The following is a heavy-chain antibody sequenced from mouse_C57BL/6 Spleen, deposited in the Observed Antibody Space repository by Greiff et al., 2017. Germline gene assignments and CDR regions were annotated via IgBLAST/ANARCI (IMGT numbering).Heavy chain of an antibody. CDR2: IDPSDSYT. D-gene: IGHD1-1*01. CDR3: ARLRTTVKYFDY. V-gene: IGHV1-50*01. J-gene: IGHJ2*01. CDR1: GYTFTSYW. Sequence: VQLQQPGAELVKPGASVKLSCKASGYTFTSYWMQWVKQRPGQGLEWIGEIDPSDSYTNYNQKFKGKATLTVDTSSSTAYMQRSSLTSEDSAVYYCARLRTTVKYFDYWGQGTTLTVSS.